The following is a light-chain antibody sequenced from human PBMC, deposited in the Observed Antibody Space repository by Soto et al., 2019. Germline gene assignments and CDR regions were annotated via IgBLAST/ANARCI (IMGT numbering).Light chain of an antibody. CDR2: AAS. V-gene: IGKV3-20*01. CDR1: RSFASSY. Sequence: EIVMTQSPATLSVSPGERATVSCRASRSFASSYLAWYQHKPGQAPRLLIYAASSRATGIPDRFIGSGSGTDFTLTISRLEPDDSAVYYCHHYDSSPPYTFGQGTKVDIK. CDR3: HHYDSSPPYT. J-gene: IGKJ2*01.